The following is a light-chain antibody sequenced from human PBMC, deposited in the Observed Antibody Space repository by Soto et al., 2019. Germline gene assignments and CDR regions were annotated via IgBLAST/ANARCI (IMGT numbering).Light chain of an antibody. V-gene: IGLV1-44*01. CDR1: SSNIGSNT. J-gene: IGLJ1*01. Sequence: VLSQPPSASGTPGQRFTIPCSGISSNIGSNTVNWYQQLPGTAPKLLIYSNNQRPSGVPDRFSGSKSGTSASLAISGLHSADEADYYCAAWDASLNVSYVFGNGKKVTV. CDR3: AAWDASLNVSYV. CDR2: SNN.